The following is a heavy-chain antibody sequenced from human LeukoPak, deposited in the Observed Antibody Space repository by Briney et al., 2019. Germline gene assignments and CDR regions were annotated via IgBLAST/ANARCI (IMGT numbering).Heavy chain of an antibody. Sequence: PSETLSLTCTVSGGSISSGDYYWSWIRQPPGKGLEWIGYIYYIGNTFYNPSLKSRVTISVDTSKNQFSLKLSSVTAADTAVYYCASAYCGGDCTPYWYFDLWGRGTLVTVSS. CDR3: ASAYCGGDCTPYWYFDL. D-gene: IGHD2-21*02. V-gene: IGHV4-30-4*01. J-gene: IGHJ2*01. CDR2: IYYIGNT. CDR1: GGSISSGDYY.